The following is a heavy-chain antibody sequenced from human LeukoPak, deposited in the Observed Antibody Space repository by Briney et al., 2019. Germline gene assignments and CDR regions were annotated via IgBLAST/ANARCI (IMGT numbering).Heavy chain of an antibody. Sequence: ASVKVSCKASGGTFSSYGISWVRQAPGQGLEWMGWINPNSGGTNYAQKFQGRVTMTRDTSISTAYMELSRLRSDDTAVYYCARAPRIVIVPAALLFWGQGTLVTVSS. J-gene: IGHJ4*02. CDR1: GGTFSSYG. D-gene: IGHD2-2*01. CDR3: ARAPRIVIVPAALLF. CDR2: INPNSGGT. V-gene: IGHV1-2*02.